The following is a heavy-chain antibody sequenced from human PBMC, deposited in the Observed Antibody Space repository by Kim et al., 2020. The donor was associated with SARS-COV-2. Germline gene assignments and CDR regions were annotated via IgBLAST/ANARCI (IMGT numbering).Heavy chain of an antibody. Sequence: ASVKVSCKTSGYTFTGYYMHWVRQAPGQGLEWMGWINPNNGGTKYAQKFQGRVTMTRDTSIITVYMDLTSLTFDDTAVYYCARGSSRGPRAYWGQGTLVIVAS. CDR2: INPNNGGT. CDR1: GYTFTGYY. D-gene: IGHD1-26*01. V-gene: IGHV1-2*02. J-gene: IGHJ4*02. CDR3: ARGSSRGPRAY.